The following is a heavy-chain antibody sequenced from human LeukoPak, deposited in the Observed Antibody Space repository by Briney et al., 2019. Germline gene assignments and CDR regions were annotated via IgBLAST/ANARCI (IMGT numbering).Heavy chain of an antibody. J-gene: IGHJ5*02. CDR2: INHSGST. CDR1: GGSFSGYY. D-gene: IGHD2-21*02. CDR3: GREFGCGDCYHQGSSGFDP. Sequence: SETLSLTCAVYGGSFSGYYWSWIRQPPGKGLEWIGEINHSGSTNYNPSLKSRVTISVDTSKNQFSLKLSSVTAADTAVYYCGREFGCGDCYHQGSSGFDPWAREPWSPSPQ. V-gene: IGHV4-34*01.